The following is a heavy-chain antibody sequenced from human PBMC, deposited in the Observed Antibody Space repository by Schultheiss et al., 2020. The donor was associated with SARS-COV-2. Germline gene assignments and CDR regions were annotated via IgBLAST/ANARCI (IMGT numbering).Heavy chain of an antibody. V-gene: IGHV4-31*11. CDR1: GFSISSGYY. J-gene: IGHJ6*02. CDR2: IYYSGST. CDR3: ARDYYDSSGYYFYGMDV. Sequence: SETLSLTCVVSGFSISSGYYWSWIRQHPGKGLEWIGYIYYSGSTYYNPSLKSRVTISVDTSKNQFSLKLSSVTAADTAVYYCARDYYDSSGYYFYGMDVWGQGTTVTVAS. D-gene: IGHD3-22*01.